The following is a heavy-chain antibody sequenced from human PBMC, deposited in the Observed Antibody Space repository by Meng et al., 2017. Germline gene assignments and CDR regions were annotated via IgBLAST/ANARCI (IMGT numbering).Heavy chain of an antibody. CDR3: ARGGSRYYGDYNWYFDL. CDR1: GYTFTSYG. J-gene: IGHJ2*01. Sequence: VQRVHAGAEVKKRGASVKVSCKAYGYTFTSYGISWVRQAPGQGLEWMGWISAYNGNTNYAQKLQGRVTMTTDTSTSTAYMELRSLRSDDTAVYYCARGGSRYYGDYNWYFDLWGRGTLVTVSS. V-gene: IGHV1-18*01. CDR2: ISAYNGNT. D-gene: IGHD4-17*01.